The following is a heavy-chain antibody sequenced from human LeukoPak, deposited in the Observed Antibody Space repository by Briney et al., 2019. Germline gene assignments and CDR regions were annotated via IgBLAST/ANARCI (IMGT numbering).Heavy chain of an antibody. V-gene: IGHV5-51*01. CDR1: GYTFTSNW. CDR3: ARGYRASSGFDP. CDR2: IYLGDSET. Sequence: GESLKISCKGSGYTFTSNWIGWVCQMPGKGLEWMGIIYLGDSETKYSPSFQGQVTISVDKSISTAYLQWSSLKASDTAMYYCARGYRASSGFDPWGQGTLVTVSS. D-gene: IGHD5-12*01. J-gene: IGHJ5*02.